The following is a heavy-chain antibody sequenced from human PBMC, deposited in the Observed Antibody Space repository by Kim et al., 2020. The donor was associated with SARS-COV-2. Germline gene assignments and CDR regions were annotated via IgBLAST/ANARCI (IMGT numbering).Heavy chain of an antibody. V-gene: IGHV3-7*01. D-gene: IGHD6-19*01. Sequence: DGREKYYRDPVKGRFTISRDNAKNSLYLQMNSLRVEDTAVYYCARSGWDYWGQGTLVTVSS. J-gene: IGHJ4*02. CDR2: DGREK. CDR3: ARSGWDY.